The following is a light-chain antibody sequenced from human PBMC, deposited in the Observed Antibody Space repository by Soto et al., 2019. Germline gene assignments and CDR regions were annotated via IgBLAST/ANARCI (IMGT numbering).Light chain of an antibody. CDR1: QGISSY. CDR3: QQYNDWPPA. CDR2: AAS. Sequence: IRMTQSPSSLSASTGDRVTITCRASQGISSYLAWYQQKPGKAPKLLIYAASTLQSGVPSRFSGSGSGTEFTLTIDSLQSEDFAVYYCQQYNDWPPAFGGGTKVDIK. J-gene: IGKJ4*01. V-gene: IGKV1-8*01.